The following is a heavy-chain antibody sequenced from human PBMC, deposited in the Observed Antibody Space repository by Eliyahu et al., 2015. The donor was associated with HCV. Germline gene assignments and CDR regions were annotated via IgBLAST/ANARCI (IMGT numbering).Heavy chain of an antibody. V-gene: IGHV4-59*01. J-gene: IGHJ5*02. Sequence: QVQLQESGPGLVKSSETLSLTCTVSGGSIXTYYWSWIRQPPGKGLEWIGYIHYSGGPHYNPSVKSRVTISLDTSKNQFSLKLTSVTAADTAVYYCASGGGGIAVAGTGGWFDPWGQGTLVTVSS. D-gene: IGHD6-19*01. CDR2: IHYSGGP. CDR3: ASGGGGIAVAGTGGWFDP. CDR1: GGSIXTYY.